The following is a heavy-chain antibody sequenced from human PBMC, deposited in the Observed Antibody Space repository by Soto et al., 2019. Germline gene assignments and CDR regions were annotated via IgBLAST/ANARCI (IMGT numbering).Heavy chain of an antibody. CDR3: ARRYGSSFDI. CDR2: IYYSGST. CDR1: GGSISSYY. D-gene: IGHD3-10*01. Sequence: QVQLRESGPGLVKPSEALSLTCTVSGGSISSYYWSWIRQPPGKGLEWIGYIYYSGSTNYNPSLKRRVTISVDTSKNQVSLKLSSVTAADTAVYYCARRYGSSFDIWGQGTKVTVSS. V-gene: IGHV4-59*08. J-gene: IGHJ3*02.